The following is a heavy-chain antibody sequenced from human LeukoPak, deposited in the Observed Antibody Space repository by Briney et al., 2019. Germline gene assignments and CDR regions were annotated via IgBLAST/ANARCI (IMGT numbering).Heavy chain of an antibody. J-gene: IGHJ4*02. CDR2: TNSDGGST. Sequence: GGSLRLSCAVSGFTFSGHWMFWVRQAPGKGLVWVSSTNSDGGSTGYTDSVKGRFTVSRDNAKNTLYLQMNSLRAEDTAVYYCARDPGSGYEEHFDYWGQGTLVTVSS. V-gene: IGHV3-74*01. CDR1: GFTFSGHW. CDR3: ARDPGSGYEEHFDY. D-gene: IGHD5-12*01.